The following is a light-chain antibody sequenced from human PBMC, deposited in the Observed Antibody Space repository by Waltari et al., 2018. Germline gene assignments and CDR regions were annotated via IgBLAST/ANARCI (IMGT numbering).Light chain of an antibody. Sequence: DIQMTQSPSTLSASVGDRVTITCRASQSISSWLAWYQQQPGKAPKLLIYKASSLESGVPSRFSGSGSGTEFTLTISSLQPDDFATYYYQQYNSYPWTFGQGTKVEIK. V-gene: IGKV1-5*03. CDR3: QQYNSYPWT. CDR2: KAS. J-gene: IGKJ1*01. CDR1: QSISSW.